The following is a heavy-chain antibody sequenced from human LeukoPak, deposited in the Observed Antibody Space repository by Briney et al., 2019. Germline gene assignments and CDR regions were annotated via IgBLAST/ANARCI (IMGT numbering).Heavy chain of an antibody. Sequence: ASVKVSCKTSGYTFTNYGISWVRQAPGQGLEWMGWISAYTGKTNYAQSLQGRVTMTTDTSTSTAYMELRSLRSDDTAVYYCARSYYYDSSGYYPPDYWGQGALVTVSS. CDR1: GYTFTNYG. CDR3: ARSYYYDSSGYYPPDY. J-gene: IGHJ4*02. CDR2: ISAYTGKT. D-gene: IGHD3-22*01. V-gene: IGHV1-18*01.